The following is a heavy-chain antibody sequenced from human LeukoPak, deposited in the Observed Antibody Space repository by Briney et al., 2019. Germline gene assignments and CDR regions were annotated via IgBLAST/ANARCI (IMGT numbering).Heavy chain of an antibody. D-gene: IGHD6-13*01. V-gene: IGHV3-30-3*01. CDR3: AALAAAWRDY. Sequence: GGSLRLSCAASGFTFSSYAMHWVRQAPGKGLEWVAVISYDGSNKYYADSVKGRFTISRDNSKNTLYLQMNSLRAEDTAVYYCAALAAAWRDYWGQGTLVTVSS. CDR1: GFTFSSYA. CDR2: ISYDGSNK. J-gene: IGHJ4*02.